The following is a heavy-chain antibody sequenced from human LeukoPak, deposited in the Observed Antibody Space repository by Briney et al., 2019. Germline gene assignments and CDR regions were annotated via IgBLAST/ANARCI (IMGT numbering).Heavy chain of an antibody. V-gene: IGHV3-7*01. D-gene: IGHD1-26*01. CDR1: GFTFSNVW. J-gene: IGHJ4*02. Sequence: SGGSLRLSCAASGFTFSNVWMSWVRQAPGKGLEWVANIKQDGSEKYYVDSVKGRFTISRDNAKNSLYLQMNSLRAEDTAVYYCARDVSGSYGSWGQGTLVTVSS. CDR2: IKQDGSEK. CDR3: ARDVSGSYGS.